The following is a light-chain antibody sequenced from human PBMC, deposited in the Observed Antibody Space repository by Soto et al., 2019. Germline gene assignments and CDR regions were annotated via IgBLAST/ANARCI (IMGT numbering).Light chain of an antibody. Sequence: QSVLTQPPSVSGAPGQRVTISCTGSSSNIGAGHDIHWYQQVPGTAPKPLIYGNSNRPSGVPDRFSGSKSGTSASLAITGLQAEDEADYYCQSYDTSLRGYVFGPGTKLTVL. CDR3: QSYDTSLRGYV. J-gene: IGLJ1*01. CDR1: SSNIGAGHD. V-gene: IGLV1-40*01. CDR2: GNS.